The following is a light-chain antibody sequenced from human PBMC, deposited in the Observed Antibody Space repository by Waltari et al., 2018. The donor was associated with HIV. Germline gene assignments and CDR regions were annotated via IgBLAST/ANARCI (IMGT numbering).Light chain of an antibody. Sequence: QSALPQPPSVSGSPAQSVTISCTGPTRDVGSYNYVSSYQQYPGKAPKLILFDVYQRPSGVPERFSGSRSGNTASLTISGLQTEDEADYFCCAYAAGHVSYVFGTGT. CDR3: CAYAAGHVSYV. CDR2: DVY. J-gene: IGLJ1*01. V-gene: IGLV2-11*01. CDR1: TRDVGSYNY.